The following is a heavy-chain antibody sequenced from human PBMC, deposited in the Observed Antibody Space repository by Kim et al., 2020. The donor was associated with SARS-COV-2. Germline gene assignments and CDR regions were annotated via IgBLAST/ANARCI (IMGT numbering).Heavy chain of an antibody. D-gene: IGHD1-1*01. V-gene: IGHV3-73*01. CDR2: IRSKANSYAT. CDR3: TLVPGTTLAVWDAFAI. J-gene: IGHJ3*02. CDR1: GFIFSGSA. Sequence: GGSLRLSCAASGFIFSGSAMHWVRQASGKGLEWVGRIRSKANSYATAYAASVKGRFTISRDDSKTTTYLQMNSLKTEDTAVYYCTLVPGTTLAVWDAFAIWGQWTLVAVSS.